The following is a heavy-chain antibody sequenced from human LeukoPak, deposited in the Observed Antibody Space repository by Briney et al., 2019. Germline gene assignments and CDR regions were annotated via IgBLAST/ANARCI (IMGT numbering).Heavy chain of an antibody. Sequence: PGGSLRLSCAASGFTFSNYVLGWVRQAPGKGLEWVAVIWYDGRNKYYADSVKGRFTISRDNSKNTLYLQMNSLRAEDTAVYFCARERIASAGEGYYYYGMDVWGQGTTVTVSS. J-gene: IGHJ6*02. D-gene: IGHD6-13*01. V-gene: IGHV3-33*08. CDR2: IWYDGRNK. CDR1: GFTFSNYV. CDR3: ARERIASAGEGYYYYGMDV.